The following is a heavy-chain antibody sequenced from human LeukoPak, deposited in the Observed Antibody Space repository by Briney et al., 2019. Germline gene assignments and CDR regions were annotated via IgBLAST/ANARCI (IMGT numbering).Heavy chain of an antibody. CDR3: AREDYSHYFDY. CDR1: GGSISSGGYS. D-gene: IGHD4-11*01. CDR2: IYHSGST. V-gene: IGHV4-30-2*01. J-gene: IGHJ4*02. Sequence: SSETLSLTCAVSGGSISSGGYSWSWIRQPPGKGLEWIGYIYHSGSTYYNPSLKSRVTISVDRSKNQFSLKLSSVTAADTAVYYCAREDYSHYFDYWGQGTLVTVSS.